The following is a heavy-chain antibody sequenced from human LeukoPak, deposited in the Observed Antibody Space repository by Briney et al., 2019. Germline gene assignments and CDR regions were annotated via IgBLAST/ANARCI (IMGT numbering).Heavy chain of an antibody. CDR2: INHSGST. V-gene: IGHV4-34*01. J-gene: IGHJ4*02. D-gene: IGHD6-13*01. CDR1: GGSFSGYY. CDR3: ARGLEQQLVLFDY. Sequence: SETLSLTCAVYGGSFSGYYWSWIRQPPGKGLEWIGEINHSGSTNYNPSLKSRVTISVDTSKKQFSLKLSSVTAADTAVYYCARGLEQQLVLFDYWGQGTLVTVSS.